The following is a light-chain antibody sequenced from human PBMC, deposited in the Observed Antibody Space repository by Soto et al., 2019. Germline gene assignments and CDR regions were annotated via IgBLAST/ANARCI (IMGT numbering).Light chain of an antibody. V-gene: IGLV2-23*02. CDR2: EVS. J-gene: IGLJ1*01. Sequence: QYALTQPASVAGSPGQSITISCTGTSSDVGSYNLVSWYQQHPGKAPKLMIYEVSKRPSGVSNRFSGSKSGNTASLTISGLQAEDEAYYYCCSYAGSSISYDFGTGTKLTVL. CDR3: CSYAGSSISYD. CDR1: SSDVGSYNL.